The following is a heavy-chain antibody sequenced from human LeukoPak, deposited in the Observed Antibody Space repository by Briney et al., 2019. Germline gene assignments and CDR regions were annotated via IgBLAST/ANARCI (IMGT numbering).Heavy chain of an antibody. CDR1: GFTFKNSA. CDR3: AKPPENVVGTSPFYFDS. V-gene: IGHV3-23*01. J-gene: IGHJ4*02. CDR2: IRSSGRTT. D-gene: IGHD1-26*01. Sequence: GGSLRLSCAASGFTFKNSAMNWVRQAPGKGPEWVAVIRSSGRTTDYADSVKGRFTIPRDNSNNTLLLQMIRLRAEDTAVYYCAKPPENVVGTSPFYFDSWGQGTLVTVSS.